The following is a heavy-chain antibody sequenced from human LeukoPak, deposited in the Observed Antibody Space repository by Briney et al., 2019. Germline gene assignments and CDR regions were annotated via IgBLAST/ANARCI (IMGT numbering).Heavy chain of an antibody. CDR1: GGTFSRST. D-gene: IGHD3-9*01. CDR3: ARVPLGPYYDILTGYYNGDFGI. Sequence: SVKVSCKASGGTFSRSTISWVRQAPGQGFEWMGGITPIFGTANFAQKFQGRVSITADESTSTAFMELSSLRSEDTAVYYCARVPLGPYYDILTGYYNGDFGIWGQGTMVTVSS. CDR2: ITPIFGTA. J-gene: IGHJ3*02. V-gene: IGHV1-69*13.